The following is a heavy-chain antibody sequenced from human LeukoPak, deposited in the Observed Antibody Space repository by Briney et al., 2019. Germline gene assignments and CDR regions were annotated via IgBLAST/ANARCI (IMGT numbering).Heavy chain of an antibody. V-gene: IGHV1-2*02. CDR1: GYTFTGYY. J-gene: IGHJ6*02. Sequence: GASVKVSCKASGYTFTGYYMHWVRQAPGQGLERMGWINPNSGGTNYAQKFQGRVTMTRDTSISTAYMELSRLRSDDTAVYYCARDLISRWGYYYYGMDVWGQGTTVTVSS. CDR3: ARDLISRWGYYYYGMDV. CDR2: INPNSGGT. D-gene: IGHD1-26*01.